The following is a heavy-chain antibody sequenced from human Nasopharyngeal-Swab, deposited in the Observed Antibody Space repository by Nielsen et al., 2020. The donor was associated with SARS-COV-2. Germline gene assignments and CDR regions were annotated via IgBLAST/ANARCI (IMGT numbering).Heavy chain of an antibody. V-gene: IGHV4-4*02. J-gene: IGHJ6*03. Sequence: WIRQPPGKGLEWIGEIYQSGNTNYNPSLKSRVSISLDKSKNQFSLNLTSVTAADTAMYYCATSGSSVTASVNMDVWGKGTTVTVSS. D-gene: IGHD2/OR15-2a*01. CDR2: IYQSGNT. CDR3: ATSGSSVTASVNMDV.